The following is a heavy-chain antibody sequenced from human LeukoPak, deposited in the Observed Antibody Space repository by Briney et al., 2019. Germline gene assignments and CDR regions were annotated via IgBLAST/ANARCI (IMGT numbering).Heavy chain of an antibody. Sequence: SETLSLTCTVSGGSISSYYWSWVRQPPGKGLEWIGYIYYSGSTNYNPSLKSRVTISVDTSKNQFSLKLSSVTAADTAVYYCAREYGDYGGYYYYMDVWGKGTTVTISS. V-gene: IGHV4-59*01. CDR1: GGSISSYY. J-gene: IGHJ6*03. CDR3: AREYGDYGGYYYYMDV. CDR2: IYYSGST. D-gene: IGHD4-17*01.